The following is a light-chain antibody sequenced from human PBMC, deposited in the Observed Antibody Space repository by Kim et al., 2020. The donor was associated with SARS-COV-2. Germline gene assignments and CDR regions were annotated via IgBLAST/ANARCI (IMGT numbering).Light chain of an antibody. CDR3: QAWDISTPVV. Sequence: SYELTQPPSVSVSPGQTASITCSGDKLGDKYACWYQQKPGQSPVVVIHQGTKRPSGIPERFSASNSGNTATLTISGIQAMDEADYYCQAWDISTPVVFGG. CDR2: QGT. CDR1: KLGDKY. V-gene: IGLV3-1*01. J-gene: IGLJ2*01.